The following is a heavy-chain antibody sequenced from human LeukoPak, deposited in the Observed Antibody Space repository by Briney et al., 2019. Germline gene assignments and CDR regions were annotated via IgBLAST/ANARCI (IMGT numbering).Heavy chain of an antibody. J-gene: IGHJ3*02. D-gene: IGHD2/OR15-2a*01. V-gene: IGHV3-7*01. Sequence: GGSLRLSCAASGFTFSSYWMSWVRQAPGKGLEWVANIKQDGSEKYYVDSVKGRFTISRDNAKNSLYLQMNSLRAEDTAVYYCARHIWGTILAQAFDIWGQGTMVTVSS. CDR3: ARHIWGTILAQAFDI. CDR1: GFTFSSYW. CDR2: IKQDGSEK.